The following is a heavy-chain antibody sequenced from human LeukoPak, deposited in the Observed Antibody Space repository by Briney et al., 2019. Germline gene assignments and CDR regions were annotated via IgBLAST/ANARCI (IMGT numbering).Heavy chain of an antibody. CDR2: ISYNGSNK. V-gene: IGHV3-30*18. Sequence: GGSLRLSCAASGFTFSSYAMSWVRQAPGKGLEWVAVISYNGSNKYYADSVKGRFTISRDNSKNTLYLQMNSLRAEDTAVYYCAKDGGYSYGLRLPFPDYWGQGTLVTVSS. CDR3: AKDGGYSYGLRLPFPDY. CDR1: GFTFSSYA. J-gene: IGHJ4*02. D-gene: IGHD5-18*01.